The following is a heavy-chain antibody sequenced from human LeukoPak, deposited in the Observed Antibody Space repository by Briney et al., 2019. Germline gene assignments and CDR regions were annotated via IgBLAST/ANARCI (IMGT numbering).Heavy chain of an antibody. D-gene: IGHD6-19*01. Sequence: ASETLSLTCTVSGGSISSSSYFWGWIRQPPGKGLEWIASIYYSGSTYYNPSLKSRVTISVDTSKNQFSLKLSSVTAADTAVYYCARTYSSAWYYWYFDLWGRGTLVTVSS. J-gene: IGHJ2*01. CDR2: IYYSGST. CDR3: ARTYSSAWYYWYFDL. V-gene: IGHV4-39*07. CDR1: GGSISSSSYF.